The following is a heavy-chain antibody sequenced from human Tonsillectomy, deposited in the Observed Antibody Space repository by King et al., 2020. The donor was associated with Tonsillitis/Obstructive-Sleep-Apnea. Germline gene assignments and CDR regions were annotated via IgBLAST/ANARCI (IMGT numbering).Heavy chain of an antibody. CDR3: ARGTDYDSSGYYHFDY. Sequence: VQLVQSGAEVKRPGSSVKVSCKAPGGTFITYAISWVRQAPGQGLEWMGGIIPIVGVANYAQNFQGRVTITADRSTSTAYMELSSLRSEDTAVYYCARGTDYDSSGYYHFDYWGQGTLVTVSS. CDR1: GGTFITYA. V-gene: IGHV1-69*10. CDR2: IIPIVGVA. D-gene: IGHD3-22*01. J-gene: IGHJ4*02.